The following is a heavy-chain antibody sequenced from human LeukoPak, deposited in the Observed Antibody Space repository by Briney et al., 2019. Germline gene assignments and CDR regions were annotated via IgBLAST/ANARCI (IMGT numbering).Heavy chain of an antibody. J-gene: IGHJ4*02. CDR3: ARHSSAMVLDY. V-gene: IGHV4-59*04. Sequence: SETLSLTCTVSGGSISSYYWSWIRQPPGKGLEWIGYIYYSGSTYYNPSLKSRVTISVDTSKNQFSLKLSSVTAADTAVYYCARHSSAMVLDYWGQGTLVTVSS. CDR1: GGSISSYY. D-gene: IGHD5-18*01. CDR2: IYYSGST.